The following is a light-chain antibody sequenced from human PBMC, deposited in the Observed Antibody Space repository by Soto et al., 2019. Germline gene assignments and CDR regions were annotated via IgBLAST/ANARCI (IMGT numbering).Light chain of an antibody. Sequence: QSVLTQPASVSGSPGQSITISCTGTSRDIGGYDYVSWYQQRPGKAPKLMIYEVRYRPSGVSHRFSDSKSGNTASLPISGLQAEDEADYYCCSYTRTSNHYFFGSGTKVTVL. CDR1: SRDIGGYDY. CDR2: EVR. CDR3: CSYTRTSNHYF. J-gene: IGLJ1*01. V-gene: IGLV2-14*01.